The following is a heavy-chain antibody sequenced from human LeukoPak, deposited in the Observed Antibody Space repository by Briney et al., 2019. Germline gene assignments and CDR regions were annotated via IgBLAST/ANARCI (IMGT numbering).Heavy chain of an antibody. V-gene: IGHV3-15*04. J-gene: IGHJ2*01. CDR3: ARAFKVPSWYFDL. CDR2: IESKTDGGTT. CDR1: GFSFSDAW. Sequence: KAGGSLRLSCAASGFSFSDAWMSWVRQIQGKGLEWVGRIESKTDGGTTDYAAPVKGRFTISRDDSANTLYLQMNSLRAEDTAVYYCARAFKVPSWYFDLWGRGTLVTVSS.